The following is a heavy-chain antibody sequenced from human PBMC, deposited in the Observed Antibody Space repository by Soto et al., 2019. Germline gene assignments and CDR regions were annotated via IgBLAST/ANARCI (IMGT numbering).Heavy chain of an antibody. J-gene: IGHJ4*02. Sequence: TGGSLRLSCAASGFTFDDYGMTWVRQAPGKGLEWVSGINWNGGSTGYADSVRGRFTISRDNAKNSLYLQMNSLRDEDTAVYYCVREISVAGGHFDYWGQGTLVTVSS. CDR2: INWNGGST. CDR3: VREISVAGGHFDY. V-gene: IGHV3-20*04. CDR1: GFTFDDYG. D-gene: IGHD6-19*01.